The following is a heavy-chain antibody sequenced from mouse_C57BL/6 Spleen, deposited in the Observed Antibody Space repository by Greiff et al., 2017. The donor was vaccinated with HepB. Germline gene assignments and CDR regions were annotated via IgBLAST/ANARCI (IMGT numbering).Heavy chain of an antibody. D-gene: IGHD2-4*01. CDR1: GYTFTSYT. CDR2: INPSSGYT. CDR3: ARSGDYDDYYAMDY. Sequence: VQLQQSGAELARPGASVKMSCKASGYTFTSYTMHWVKQRPGQGLEWIGYINPSSGYTNYNQKFKDKATLTADKSSSTAYMQLSSLTSEDSAVYYCARSGDYDDYYAMDYWGQGTSVTVSS. J-gene: IGHJ4*01. V-gene: IGHV1-4*01.